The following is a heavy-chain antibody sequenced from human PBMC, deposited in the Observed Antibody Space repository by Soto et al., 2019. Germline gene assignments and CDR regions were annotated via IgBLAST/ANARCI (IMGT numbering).Heavy chain of an antibody. J-gene: IGHJ4*02. Sequence: QVQLVQSGTEVKTPGASVKVSCKASGYTLTSYHIHWVRQAPGQGLEWMGMIRASGGGTTHAQKFQGRVTMTNDTSTKTVYMELSSLRSDDTAVYYCARDGYSSSWYYWGQGTLVTVSS. CDR1: GYTLTSYH. CDR3: ARDGYSSSWYY. V-gene: IGHV1-46*01. D-gene: IGHD6-13*01. CDR2: IRASGGGT.